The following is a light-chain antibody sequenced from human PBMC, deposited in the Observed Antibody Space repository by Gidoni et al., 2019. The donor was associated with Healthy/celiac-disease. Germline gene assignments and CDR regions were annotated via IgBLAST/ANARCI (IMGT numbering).Light chain of an antibody. Sequence: DIVLTQSLATLSVSPGERATLSCRASQSVSSNLAWYQQKPGQAPRLLIYGASTRATGIPARFSGSGSGTEFTLTISSLQSEDFAVYYCQQYNNWPPHTFGGGTKVEIK. CDR2: GAS. V-gene: IGKV3-15*01. CDR3: QQYNNWPPHT. CDR1: QSVSSN. J-gene: IGKJ4*01.